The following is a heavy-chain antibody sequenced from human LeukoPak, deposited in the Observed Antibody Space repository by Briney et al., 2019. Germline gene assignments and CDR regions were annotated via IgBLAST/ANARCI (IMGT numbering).Heavy chain of an antibody. Sequence: ASVKVSCKASGYTFTGYYMHWVRPAPGQGLEWMGWINPNSGGTNYAQKFQGRVTMTRDTSIITAYMELSRLRSDDTAVYYCARDIDGTTDFDYWGQGTLVTVSS. J-gene: IGHJ4*02. CDR3: ARDIDGTTDFDY. CDR2: INPNSGGT. V-gene: IGHV1-2*02. CDR1: GYTFTGYY. D-gene: IGHD1-1*01.